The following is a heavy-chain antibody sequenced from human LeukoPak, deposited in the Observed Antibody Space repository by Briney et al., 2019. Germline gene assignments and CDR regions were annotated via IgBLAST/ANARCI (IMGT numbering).Heavy chain of an antibody. V-gene: IGHV3-48*03. D-gene: IGHD4-11*01. J-gene: IGHJ5*02. CDR1: EFTFSTYE. Sequence: GGSLRLSCAASEFTFSTYEMNWVRQAPGKGLEWVSYISPSANTIYYADSMKGRFTISRDNAKNSLFLQMNSLRAEDTALYYCTRGIGSIVTLNWFDPWGQGTLVTVSS. CDR3: TRGIGSIVTLNWFDP. CDR2: ISPSANTI.